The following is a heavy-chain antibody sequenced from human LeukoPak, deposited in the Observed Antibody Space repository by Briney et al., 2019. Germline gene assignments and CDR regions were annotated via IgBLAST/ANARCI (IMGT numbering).Heavy chain of an antibody. J-gene: IGHJ5*02. V-gene: IGHV4-4*07. CDR1: GGSISSYY. CDR3: ARDLTLNYDFWSGYFNWFDP. D-gene: IGHD3-3*01. CDR2: IYTSGST. Sequence: SETLSLTCTVSGGSISSYYWSWIRQPAGKGLEWIGRIYTSGSTNYNPSLKSRVTMSVDTSKNQFSLRLGSVTAADTAVYYCARDLTLNYDFWSGYFNWFDPWGQGTLVTVSS.